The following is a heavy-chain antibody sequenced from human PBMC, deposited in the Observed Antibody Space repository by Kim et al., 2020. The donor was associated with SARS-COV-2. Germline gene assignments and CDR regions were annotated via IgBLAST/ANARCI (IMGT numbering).Heavy chain of an antibody. CDR1: GFTFDDYA. D-gene: IGHD4-17*01. CDR2: ISWNSGRI. CDR3: AKDITEDGDYVDY. J-gene: IGHJ4*02. V-gene: IGHV3-9*01. Sequence: GGSLRLSCAASGFTFDDYAMHWVRQAPGKGLEWVSGISWNSGRIGYADSVKGRFTISRDNAKNSLYLQMNSLRAEDTALYYCAKDITEDGDYVDYWGQGTLVTVSS.